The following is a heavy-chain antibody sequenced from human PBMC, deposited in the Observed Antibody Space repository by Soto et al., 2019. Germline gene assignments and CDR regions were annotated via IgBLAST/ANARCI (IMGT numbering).Heavy chain of an antibody. CDR3: ARGGGVGYCSSTSCYAEAGVDY. V-gene: IGHV1-2*04. CDR2: INPNSGGT. J-gene: IGHJ4*02. CDR1: GYTFTGYY. D-gene: IGHD2-2*01. Sequence: QVQLVQSGAEVKKPGASVKVSCKASGYTFTGYYMHWVRQAPGQGLEWMGWINPNSGGTNYAQKFQAWVTMTRDTSISTAYMELSRMRSDDTAVYYCARGGGVGYCSSTSCYAEAGVDYWGQGTLVTVSS.